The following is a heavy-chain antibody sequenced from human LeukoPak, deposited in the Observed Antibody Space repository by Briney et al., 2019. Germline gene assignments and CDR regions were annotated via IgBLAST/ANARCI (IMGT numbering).Heavy chain of an antibody. V-gene: IGHV3-30*02. Sequence: PGGSLRLSCAASGFTFSSYGMHWVRQAPDKGLEWVAFIRYDGSNKYYADSVKGRFTISRDNSKNTLYLQMNSLRAEDTGVYYCAKGYYDFWSGYYYYYYYMDVWGKGTTVTVSS. CDR3: AKGYYDFWSGYYYYYYYMDV. D-gene: IGHD3-3*01. J-gene: IGHJ6*03. CDR2: IRYDGSNK. CDR1: GFTFSSYG.